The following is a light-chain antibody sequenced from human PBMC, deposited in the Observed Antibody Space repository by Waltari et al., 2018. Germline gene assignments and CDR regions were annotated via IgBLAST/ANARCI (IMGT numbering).Light chain of an antibody. CDR3: QQSHSSPLT. Sequence: DVQMTPSPSSLSASIGDRVTITCRASRSVVGYLNWYQQKPGKVPKLLFYATSRLQSGVPSRFSGRGSGTDYTLTINTLQPEDCATYSCQQSHSSPLTFGGGTKVE. CDR1: RSVVGY. J-gene: IGKJ4*01. CDR2: ATS. V-gene: IGKV1-39*01.